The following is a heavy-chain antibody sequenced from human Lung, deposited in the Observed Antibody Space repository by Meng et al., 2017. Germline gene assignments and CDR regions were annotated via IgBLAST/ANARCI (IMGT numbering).Heavy chain of an antibody. CDR2: IYNSGST. CDR3: ARGQKGYFDL. V-gene: IGHV4-30-4*01. J-gene: IGHJ2*01. Sequence: QGRLPESGPGLVKPSQTLSLTCTVSGGSISSSNYYWSWIRQPPGKGLEWSGHIYNSGSTYYNPSLKSRITISVDTSKNQFSLKLSSVTAADTAVYYCARGQKGYFDLWGRGTLVTVSS. CDR1: GGSISSSNYY.